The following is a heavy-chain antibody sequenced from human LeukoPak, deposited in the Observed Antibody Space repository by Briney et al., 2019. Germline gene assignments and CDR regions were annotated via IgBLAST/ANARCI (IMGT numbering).Heavy chain of an antibody. CDR2: IYYSGST. CDR3: ARGIAAAGLNWFDP. D-gene: IGHD6-13*01. V-gene: IGHV4-59*01. Sequence: SETLSLTCTVSGGSISSYYWGWIRQPPGKGLEWIGYIYYSGSTNYNPSLKSRVTISVDTSKNQFSLKLSSVTAADTAVYYCARGIAAAGLNWFDPWGQGTLVTVSS. CDR1: GGSISSYY. J-gene: IGHJ5*02.